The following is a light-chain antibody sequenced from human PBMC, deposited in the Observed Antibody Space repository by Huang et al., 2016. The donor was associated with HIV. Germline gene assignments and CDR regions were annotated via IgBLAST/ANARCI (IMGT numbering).Light chain of an antibody. J-gene: IGKJ1*01. CDR2: AAS. V-gene: IGKV1-8*01. CDR1: QDINNF. Sequence: AIRMTQSPSSLSASTGDRANITCRASQDINNFLAWYQQKPGKAPNLLIYAASILETGVPSRFSGSGSWTEFNLSISCLQSEDFATYYCQQYYSYRTFGQGTQVEIK. CDR3: QQYYSYRT.